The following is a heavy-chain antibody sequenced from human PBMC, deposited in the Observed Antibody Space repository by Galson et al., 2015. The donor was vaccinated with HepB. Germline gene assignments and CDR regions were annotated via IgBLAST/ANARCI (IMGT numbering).Heavy chain of an antibody. CDR3: ARSFSGDTYNSSWYYFDC. CDR2: ISTSSSYT. CDR1: GFTLSDYY. V-gene: IGHV3-11*06. D-gene: IGHD6-13*01. Sequence: SLRLSCAASGFTLSDYYMSWIRQAPGKGLEWVSYISTSSSYTNYADSVKGRFTISRDNAKNSLYLQMNSLRAEDTAVYYCARSFSGDTYNSSWYYFDCWGQGSLVTVSS. J-gene: IGHJ4*02.